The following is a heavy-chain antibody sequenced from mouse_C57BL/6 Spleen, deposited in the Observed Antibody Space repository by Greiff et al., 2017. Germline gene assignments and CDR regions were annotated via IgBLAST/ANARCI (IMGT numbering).Heavy chain of an antibody. CDR1: GYTFTEYT. CDR3: ARHAGITTVVEHWYFDV. V-gene: IGHV1-62-2*01. CDR2: FYPGSGSI. Sequence: QVQLKESGAELVKPGASVKLSCKASGYTFTEYTIHWVKQRSGQGLEWIGWFYPGSGSIKYNEKFKDKATLTADKSSSTVYMELSRLTSEDSAVYFCARHAGITTVVEHWYFDVWGTGTTVTVSS. J-gene: IGHJ1*03. D-gene: IGHD1-1*01.